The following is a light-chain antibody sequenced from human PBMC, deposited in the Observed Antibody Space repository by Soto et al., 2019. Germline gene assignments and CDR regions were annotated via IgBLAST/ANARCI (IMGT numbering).Light chain of an antibody. CDR3: LLTYSGASVF. CDR2: DTN. J-gene: IGLJ2*01. Sequence: QAVVTQEPSLTVSPGGTVTLTCGSSTGAVTSGHFPSWFQQKPGKAPRTLIYDTNNNQTWTPARFSGTVLGGKAALTLSGAQPEEGAEYYCLLTYSGASVFFGGGTKLAVL. CDR1: TGAVTSGHF. V-gene: IGLV7-46*01.